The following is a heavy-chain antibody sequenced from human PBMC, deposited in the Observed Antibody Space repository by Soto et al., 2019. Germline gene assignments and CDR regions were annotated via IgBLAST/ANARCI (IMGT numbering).Heavy chain of an antibody. CDR1: GGSINSDDHY. J-gene: IGHJ5*02. CDR3: ARQRSGGYWFDP. D-gene: IGHD2-15*01. CDR2: IYYSGTT. V-gene: IGHV4-30-4*01. Sequence: SETLSLTCRVSGGSINSDDHYWTWIRQPPGKGLEWIGSIYYSGTTNYNPSLKSRITVSIDTSKNQFSLNLTSVTAADTALYYCARQRSGGYWFDPWGQGTPGTASS.